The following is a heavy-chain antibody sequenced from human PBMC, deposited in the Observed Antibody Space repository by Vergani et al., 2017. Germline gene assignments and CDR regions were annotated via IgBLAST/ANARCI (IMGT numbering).Heavy chain of an antibody. Sequence: QVQLVESGGGVVQPGRSLRLSCAASGFTFSSYAMHWVRQAPGKGLEWVAVISYDGSNKYYADSVKGRFTISRDNSKNTLYLQRNSRRAEDTAVYYCARAMILWFGENDYWGQGTLVTVSS. CDR2: ISYDGSNK. V-gene: IGHV3-30-3*01. J-gene: IGHJ4*02. D-gene: IGHD3-10*01. CDR3: ARAMILWFGENDY. CDR1: GFTFSSYA.